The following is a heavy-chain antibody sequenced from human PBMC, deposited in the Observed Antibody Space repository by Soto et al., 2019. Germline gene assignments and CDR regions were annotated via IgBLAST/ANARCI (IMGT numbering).Heavy chain of an antibody. J-gene: IGHJ5*02. Sequence: SETLSLTCTVSGGSINSSSYFWGWVRQPPGKGLEWIGSIYYSGSTYYTPSLRSRVTISVDTSKNQFSLNLSSVTAADKAVFYCAGHYSSGCRNWFDPWGQGTLVTVSS. CDR3: AGHYSSGCRNWFDP. D-gene: IGHD6-19*01. CDR2: IYYSGST. V-gene: IGHV4-39*01. CDR1: GGSINSSSYF.